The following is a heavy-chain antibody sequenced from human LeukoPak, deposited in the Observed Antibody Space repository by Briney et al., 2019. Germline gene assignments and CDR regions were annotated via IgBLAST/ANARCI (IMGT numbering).Heavy chain of an antibody. Sequence: GASVKVSCKASGFTFTSSAMQWVRQARGQRLEWIGWIVVGSGNTNYAQKFQERVTITRDMSTSTAYMELSSLRSEDTAVYYCAADHSSSWYIRYYYGMDVWGQGTTVTVSS. V-gene: IGHV1-58*02. D-gene: IGHD6-13*01. J-gene: IGHJ6*02. CDR2: IVVGSGNT. CDR1: GFTFTSSA. CDR3: AADHSSSWYIRYYYGMDV.